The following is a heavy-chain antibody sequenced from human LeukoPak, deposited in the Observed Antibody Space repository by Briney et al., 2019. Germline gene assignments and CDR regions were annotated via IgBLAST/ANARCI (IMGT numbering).Heavy chain of an antibody. J-gene: IGHJ6*02. Sequence: SVKVSCKASGGTFSSYAISWVRQPPGQGLEWMGGIIPIFGTANYAQKFQGRVTITADESTSTAYMELSSLRSEDTAVYYCAREDIVVVPAARNQMGYFYYYGMDVWGQGTTVTVSS. CDR3: AREDIVVVPAARNQMGYFYYYGMDV. CDR2: IIPIFGTA. D-gene: IGHD2-2*01. CDR1: GGTFSSYA. V-gene: IGHV1-69*13.